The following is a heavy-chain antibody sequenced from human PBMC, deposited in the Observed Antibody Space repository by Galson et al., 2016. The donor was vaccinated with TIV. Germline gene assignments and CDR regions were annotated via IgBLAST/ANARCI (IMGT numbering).Heavy chain of an antibody. V-gene: IGHV3-23*01. J-gene: IGHJ4*02. CDR1: GFTFSSYA. Sequence: SLRLSCAASGFTFSSYAMSWVRQAPGKGLEWVAAISGSGGSTYYVDSVKGRFTISRDNSKNTVYLQMNSLRAEDTAVYYCEKNRKTIDYWGQGTLVTVSS. CDR2: ISGSGGST. D-gene: IGHD4/OR15-4a*01. CDR3: EKNRKTIDY.